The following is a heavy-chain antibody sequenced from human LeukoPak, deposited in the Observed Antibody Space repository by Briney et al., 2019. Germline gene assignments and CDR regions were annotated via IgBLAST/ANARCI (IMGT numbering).Heavy chain of an antibody. J-gene: IGHJ4*02. CDR3: AKFSGRLLVEYYFDY. V-gene: IGHV3-23*01. CDR1: GFPFSSFE. D-gene: IGHD2-8*02. Sequence: GSLRLSCAASGFPFSSFEMNWVRQAPGKGLEWVSDVSGGGASTYYADSVKGRFTISRDNSKSTLYLQMDSLRAEDTAVYYCAKFSGRLLVEYYFDYWGLGSLGPVSS. CDR2: VSGGGAST.